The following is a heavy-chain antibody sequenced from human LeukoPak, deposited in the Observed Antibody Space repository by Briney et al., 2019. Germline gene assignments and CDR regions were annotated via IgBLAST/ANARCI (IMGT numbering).Heavy chain of an antibody. CDR1: GFTFINHA. V-gene: IGHV3-30*04. J-gene: IGHJ6*03. D-gene: IGHD2-2*02. Sequence: TGGSLRLSCAASGFTFINHAMHWVRQAPGKGLEWVAGITYDGSKKYYPDSVKGRCTISRDNSKKTLFLETNSLRAEDTAVYYCARGQLQYYYYIDVWGKGTTVTVSS. CDR2: ITYDGSKK. CDR3: ARGQLQYYYYIDV.